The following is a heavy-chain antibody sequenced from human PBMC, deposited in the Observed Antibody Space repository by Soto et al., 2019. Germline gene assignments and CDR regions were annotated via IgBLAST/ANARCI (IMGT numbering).Heavy chain of an antibody. V-gene: IGHV4-34*01. D-gene: IGHD3-3*01. CDR3: ARGGHDFWSGYSNWFDP. CDR2: INHSGST. CDR1: GGSFSGYY. J-gene: IGHJ5*02. Sequence: PSETLSLTCAVYGGSFSGYYWGWIRPPPGKGLEWIGEINHSGSTNYNPSLKSRVTISVDTSKNQFSLKLSSVTAADTAVYYCARGGHDFWSGYSNWFDPWGQGTLVTVSS.